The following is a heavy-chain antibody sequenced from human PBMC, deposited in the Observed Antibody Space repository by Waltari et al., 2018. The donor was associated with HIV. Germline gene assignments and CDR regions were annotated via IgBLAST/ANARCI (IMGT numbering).Heavy chain of an antibody. D-gene: IGHD3-9*01. CDR3: YISDMAHPDF. Sequence: EVQLLESGGGLVQPGGSLRLSCAASGFTFSSYAMRWVRQAPGKGLDWVSAISSSGDTTYDADSVKGRFTISRDNSRNTLYLQMNSLRDEDTALYYCYISDMAHPDFWGQGTLVTVSS. CDR2: ISSSGDTT. J-gene: IGHJ4*02. V-gene: IGHV3-23*01. CDR1: GFTFSSYA.